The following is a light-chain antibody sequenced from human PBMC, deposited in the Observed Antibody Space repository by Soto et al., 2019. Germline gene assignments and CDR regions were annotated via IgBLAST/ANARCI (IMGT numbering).Light chain of an antibody. CDR3: QQYGSSPPWT. CDR1: QSVSSSY. CDR2: GAS. V-gene: IGKV3-20*01. J-gene: IGKJ1*01. Sequence: EIFLTPSQCTLSLSSGERAPLSCRASQSVSSSYLAWYQQIPGQVPRLLIYGASSRATGIPDRFSGSGSGTDFTLTISRLEPEDFAVYYCQQYGSSPPWTFGQGTKVDI.